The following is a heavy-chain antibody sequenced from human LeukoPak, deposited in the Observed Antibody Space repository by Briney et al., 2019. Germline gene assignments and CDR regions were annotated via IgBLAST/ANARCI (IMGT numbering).Heavy chain of an antibody. CDR1: GFTFSSYW. D-gene: IGHD3-10*01. Sequence: GGSLRLSCAASGFTFSSYWMSWVRQAPGKGLEWVANINQDGSEKYYVDSAMGRFTISRDNAKNSLYLQMNSLRAEDTAVYYCARDQGGRITMVRGVIGPYFDYWGQGTLVTVSS. J-gene: IGHJ4*02. CDR3: ARDQGGRITMVRGVIGPYFDY. V-gene: IGHV3-7*01. CDR2: INQDGSEK.